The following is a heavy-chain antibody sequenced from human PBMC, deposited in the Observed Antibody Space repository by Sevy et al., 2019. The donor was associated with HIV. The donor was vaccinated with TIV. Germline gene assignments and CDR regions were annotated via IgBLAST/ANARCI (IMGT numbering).Heavy chain of an antibody. D-gene: IGHD4-4*01. CDR1: GFTFSSYW. Sequence: GGSLRLSCAASGFTFSSYWMSWVRQAPGKGLEWVANIKQDGSEKYYVDSVKGRFTISRDNAKNSLYLQMNSLGAEDTAVYYCARGVADSKDYYYYGMDVWGQGTTVTVSS. CDR3: ARGVADSKDYYYYGMDV. V-gene: IGHV3-7*01. CDR2: IKQDGSEK. J-gene: IGHJ6*02.